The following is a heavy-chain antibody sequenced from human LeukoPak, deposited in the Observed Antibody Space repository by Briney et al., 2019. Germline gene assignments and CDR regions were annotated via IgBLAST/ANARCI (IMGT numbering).Heavy chain of an antibody. CDR2: IYYSGST. V-gene: IGHV4-59*01. CDR1: GASISSYY. D-gene: IGHD3-10*01. J-gene: IGHJ4*02. Sequence: PSETLSLTCTASGASISSYYWTWIQQPPGKGLEWIGYIYYSGSTNYNPSLKSRVTISLDTPKNQFSLKLSSVTAADMAIYYCARIYGSYSPDYWGQGTLVTVSS. CDR3: ARIYGSYSPDY.